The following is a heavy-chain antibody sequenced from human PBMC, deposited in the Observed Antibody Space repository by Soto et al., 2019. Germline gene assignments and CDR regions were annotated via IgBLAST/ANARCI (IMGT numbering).Heavy chain of an antibody. J-gene: IGHJ4*02. CDR2: IIPIFGTA. Sequence: ASVKVSCKASGGTFSSYAISWVRQAPGQGLEWMGGIIPIFGTANYAQKFQGRVTITADESTSTAYMELSSLRSEDTAVYYRARGYCGGDCYSWNYWGQGTLVTVSS. CDR1: GGTFSSYA. V-gene: IGHV1-69*13. D-gene: IGHD2-21*02. CDR3: ARGYCGGDCYSWNY.